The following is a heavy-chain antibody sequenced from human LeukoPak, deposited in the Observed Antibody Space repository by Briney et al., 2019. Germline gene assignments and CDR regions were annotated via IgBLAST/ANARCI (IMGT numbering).Heavy chain of an antibody. CDR1: GGSINSSY. CDR3: AGRRIDGFWFSTHYLDY. Sequence: SETLSLTCTVSGGSINSSYWSWIRQPPGKGLEWVGHIYYSGSTNYNPSLKGRVTMSVDTSKNQFSLKLTSVTAADTAVYYCAGRRIDGFWFSTHYLDYWGQGALVTVSS. CDR2: IYYSGST. D-gene: IGHD5-24*01. V-gene: IGHV4-59*03. J-gene: IGHJ4*02.